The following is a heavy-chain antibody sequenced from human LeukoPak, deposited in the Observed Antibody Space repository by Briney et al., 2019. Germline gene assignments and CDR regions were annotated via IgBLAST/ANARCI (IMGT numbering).Heavy chain of an antibody. Sequence: GGSLRLSCAASGFTFSSYGMHWVRQAPGKGLEWVAVIWYDGSNKYYADSVKGRFTVSRDNSKNTLYLQMNSLRAEDTAVYYCAKDNFGDSSGLDYWGQGTPVTVSS. CDR3: AKDNFGDSSGLDY. J-gene: IGHJ4*02. D-gene: IGHD3-22*01. CDR2: IWYDGSNK. V-gene: IGHV3-33*06. CDR1: GFTFSSYG.